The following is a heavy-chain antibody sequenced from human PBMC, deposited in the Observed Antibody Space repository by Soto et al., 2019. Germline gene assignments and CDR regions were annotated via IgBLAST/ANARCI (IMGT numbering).Heavy chain of an antibody. D-gene: IGHD2-2*01. CDR3: ARAYQLPYYFDY. Sequence: ETLSLTCAVYGGSFSGYYWSWVRQPPGKGLEWIGEINHSGSTNYNPSLKSRVTISVDTSKNQFSLKLSSVTAADTAVYYCARAYQLPYYFDYWGQGTLVTVSS. CDR1: GGSFSGYY. V-gene: IGHV4-34*01. CDR2: INHSGST. J-gene: IGHJ4*02.